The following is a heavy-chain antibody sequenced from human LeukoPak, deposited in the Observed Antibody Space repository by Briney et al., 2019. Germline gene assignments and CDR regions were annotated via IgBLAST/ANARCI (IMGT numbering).Heavy chain of an antibody. CDR1: GYTFTGYY. Sequence: GASVTVSCKASGYTFTGYYMHWVRQAPGQGLEWMGWINPNSGGTNYAQKFQGRVTMTRDTSISTAYMELSRLRSDDTAVYYCARDFGTPPRVGAPEVTDYWGQGTLVTVSS. CDR2: INPNSGGT. CDR3: ARDFGTPPRVGAPEVTDY. D-gene: IGHD1-26*01. J-gene: IGHJ4*02. V-gene: IGHV1-2*02.